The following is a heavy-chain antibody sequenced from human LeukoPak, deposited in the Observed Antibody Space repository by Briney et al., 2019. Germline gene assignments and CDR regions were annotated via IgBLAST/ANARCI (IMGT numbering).Heavy chain of an antibody. D-gene: IGHD6-25*01. CDR2: IKEDGTAK. CDR1: GFTFSSSW. Sequence: PGGSLRLSCAASGFTFSSSWMAWVRQAPGKGLEWVGNIKEDGTAKNYVVSVRGRFTVSRDNAKNSLYLQMNSLRGEDTAVYYCARDFYRDSSAELGGYFDYWGQGTLVTVSS. CDR3: ARDFYRDSSAELGGYFDY. J-gene: IGHJ4*02. V-gene: IGHV3-7*03.